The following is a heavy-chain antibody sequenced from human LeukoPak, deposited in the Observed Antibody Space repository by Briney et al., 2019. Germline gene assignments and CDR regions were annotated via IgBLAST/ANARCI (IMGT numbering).Heavy chain of an antibody. J-gene: IGHJ4*02. D-gene: IGHD5-18*01. CDR2: IKEDGSDK. CDR3: ARDAGYGYDRFDY. V-gene: IGHV3-7*01. Sequence: GGSLRLSCVVSGFTFSSYWMYWVRQAPGKGLEWVANIKEDGSDKNYVDSMKGRFTISRDNAKNSLYLQMNSLRVEDTAVYYCARDAGYGYDRFDYWGQGTQVTVSS. CDR1: GFTFSSYW.